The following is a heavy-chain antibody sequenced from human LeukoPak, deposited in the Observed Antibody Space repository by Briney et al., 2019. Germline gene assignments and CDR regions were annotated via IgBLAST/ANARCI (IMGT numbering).Heavy chain of an antibody. J-gene: IGHJ6*03. Sequence: GASVKVSCKASGGTFSSYAIIWVRQAPGQGLEWMGGIIPIFGIANYAQKFQGRVTITTDESTSTAYMELSSLRSEDTAVYYCARDKSAGRDGYNYYYMDVWGKGTTVTVSS. CDR2: IIPIFGIA. V-gene: IGHV1-69*05. CDR3: ARDKSAGRDGYNYYYMDV. CDR1: GGTFSSYA. D-gene: IGHD5-24*01.